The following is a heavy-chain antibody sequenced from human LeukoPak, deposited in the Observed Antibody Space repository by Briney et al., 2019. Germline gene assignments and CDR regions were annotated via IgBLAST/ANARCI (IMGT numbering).Heavy chain of an antibody. CDR1: GGSVSSYY. Sequence: SETLSLTCTVSGGSVSSYYWSWIRQPPGKGLEWIGYIYYSGSGSTNYNPSLKSRVTISVDTSKNQFSLKLSSVAAADTAVYYCARDSSPWGTGEFDPWGQGNLVTVSS. J-gene: IGHJ5*02. D-gene: IGHD3-16*01. CDR3: ARDSSPWGTGEFDP. CDR2: IYYSGSGST. V-gene: IGHV4-59*02.